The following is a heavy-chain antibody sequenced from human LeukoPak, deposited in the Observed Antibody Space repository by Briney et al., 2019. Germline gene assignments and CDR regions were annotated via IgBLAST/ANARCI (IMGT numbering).Heavy chain of an antibody. CDR3: AKHQDWTVTVPDY. J-gene: IGHJ4*02. CDR1: GFTFRNYA. CDR2: ISGSGVDT. V-gene: IGHV3-23*01. Sequence: QPGGSLRLSCAASGFTFRNYAMSWVRQAPGKGLEWVSTISGSGVDTDYADSVKDRFPISRGNSRNTLYLQMNSLRAEDTAVYYCAKHQDWTVTVPDYWGQGTLVTVSS. D-gene: IGHD4-17*01.